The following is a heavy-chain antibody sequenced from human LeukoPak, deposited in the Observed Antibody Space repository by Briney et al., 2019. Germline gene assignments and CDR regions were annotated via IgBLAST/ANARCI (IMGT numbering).Heavy chain of an antibody. J-gene: IGHJ4*02. CDR3: ARWHTSGNNHYYDY. Sequence: GGSLRLSCATYGFTVSSNYMSWVRQAPEKGLEWVSIIYDSGTTYYADSVKGRFTISRDNSKNTLYLQMNSLRAEDTAVYYCARWHTSGNNHYYDYWGQGTLVTVSS. V-gene: IGHV3-53*01. CDR2: IYDSGTT. CDR1: GFTVSSNY. D-gene: IGHD6-19*01.